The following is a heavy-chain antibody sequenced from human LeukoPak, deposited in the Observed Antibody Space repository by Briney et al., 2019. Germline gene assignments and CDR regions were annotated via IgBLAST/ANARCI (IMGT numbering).Heavy chain of an antibody. D-gene: IGHD6-13*01. CDR3: AKDRGSSSHIDY. J-gene: IGHJ4*02. CDR1: GFTFSSYA. V-gene: IGHV3-23*01. CDR2: ISGSGGST. Sequence: PGGSVRLSCAASGFTFSSYAMSWVRQAPGKGLEWVSAISGSGGSTYYADSVKGRFTISRDNSKNTLYLQMNSLRAEDTAVYYCAKDRGSSSHIDYWGQGALVTVSS.